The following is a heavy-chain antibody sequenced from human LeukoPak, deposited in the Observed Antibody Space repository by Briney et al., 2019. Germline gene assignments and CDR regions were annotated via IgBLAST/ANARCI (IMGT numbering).Heavy chain of an antibody. CDR3: ARRNGYKGTMI. D-gene: IGHD5-24*01. J-gene: IGHJ4*02. CDR1: GGSISSSSYY. CDR2: IYYSGST. Sequence: SETPSLTCSVSGGSISSSSYYWDWIRQPPGKGLEWIGNIYYSGSTNYNPSLKSRVTMSVDTSKNQFSLKLSSVTAADTAVYYCARRNGYKGTMIWGQGTLVTVSS. V-gene: IGHV4-39*01.